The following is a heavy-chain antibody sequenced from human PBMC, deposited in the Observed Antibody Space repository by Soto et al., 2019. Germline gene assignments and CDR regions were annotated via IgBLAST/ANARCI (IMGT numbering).Heavy chain of an antibody. V-gene: IGHV1-69*02. CDR2: IIPILGIT. Sequence: QVQLVQSGAEVKKPGSSVKVSCKASGGTFSSYTISWVRQAPGQGLEWMGRIIPILGITNYAQKFQGRVTTNADKSNSTAYMELSSLRSADTAVCYCAARPGDGYNDYWGQGTLVTVSS. J-gene: IGHJ4*02. D-gene: IGHD5-12*01. CDR1: GGTFSSYT. CDR3: AARPGDGYNDY.